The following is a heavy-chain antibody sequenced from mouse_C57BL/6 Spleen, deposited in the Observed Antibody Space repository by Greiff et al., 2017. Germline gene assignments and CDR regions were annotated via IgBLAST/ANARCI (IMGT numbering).Heavy chain of an antibody. V-gene: IGHV1-69*01. J-gene: IGHJ3*01. CDR1: GYTFTSYW. CDR3: ARGNGGFAY. Sequence: QVQLQQPGAELVMPGASVKLSCKASGYTFTSYWMHWVKQRPGLGLEWIGEIDPSDSYTNYNQKFKGKSTLTVDKSSSTASMQLSSLTSEDSAVYYCARGNGGFAYWGQGTLVTVAA. CDR2: IDPSDSYT.